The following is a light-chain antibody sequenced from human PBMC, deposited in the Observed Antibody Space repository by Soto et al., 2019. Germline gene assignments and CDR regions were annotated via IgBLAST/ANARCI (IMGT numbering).Light chain of an antibody. V-gene: IGKV1-5*03. CDR3: QHYNSYSEA. CDR1: QSISSW. Sequence: DIQITESPSSRAASVRDRVAITCQAIQSISSWLAWYQQKPGKAPKLLIYKASTLKSGVPSRFSGSGSGTECTLTISRLQPDDVATYYCQHYNSYSEAFGQGTKVDIK. J-gene: IGKJ1*01. CDR2: KAS.